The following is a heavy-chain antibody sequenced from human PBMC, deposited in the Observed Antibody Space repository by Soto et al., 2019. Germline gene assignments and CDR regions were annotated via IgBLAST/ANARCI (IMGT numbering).Heavy chain of an antibody. D-gene: IGHD3-3*01. J-gene: IGHJ6*03. CDR3: ARVDGEEWLLGPYYYYMDV. Sequence: GASVKVSCMASGYTFTSYDINWVRQATGQGLEWMGWMNPNSGNTGYAQKFQGRVTMTRNSSISTAYMELSSLRSEDTAVYYCARVDGEEWLLGPYYYYMDVWGKGTTVTVSS. CDR1: GYTFTSYD. CDR2: MNPNSGNT. V-gene: IGHV1-8*01.